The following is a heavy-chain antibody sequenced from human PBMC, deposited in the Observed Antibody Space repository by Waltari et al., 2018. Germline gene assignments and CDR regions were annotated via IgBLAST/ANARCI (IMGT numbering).Heavy chain of an antibody. V-gene: IGHV3-11*04. Sequence: QVQLVESGGGSVKPGGPLRLSCTASGFSFSEYAMSWVRQAPGKWLEWIANTTSSGSRLHYADSVRGRFTISRDNAKNSLLLDMSSLRVEDTAVYFCVRDRVHFGMDVWGQGTTVIVSS. CDR3: VRDRVHFGMDV. CDR2: TTSSGSRL. J-gene: IGHJ6*01. CDR1: GFSFSEYA.